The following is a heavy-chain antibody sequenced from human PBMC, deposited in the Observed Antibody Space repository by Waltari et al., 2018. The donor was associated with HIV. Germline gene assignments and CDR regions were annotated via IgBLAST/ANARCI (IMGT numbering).Heavy chain of an antibody. CDR1: ASTPTRYA. Sequence: QLPPIHSRALVTNPPPPLQLSRHSSASTPTRYAIGWAPHATRHALECMGWISAYRGNTNYAQKVQGRVTMTTDTSTSTAYMELRSLRSDDTAVYYCAREGTENYFGSGSYYYEGYYYYGMDVWGQGTTVTVSS. J-gene: IGHJ6*02. D-gene: IGHD3-10*01. CDR3: AREGTENYFGSGSYYYEGYYYYGMDV. CDR2: ISAYRGNT. V-gene: IGHV1-18*01.